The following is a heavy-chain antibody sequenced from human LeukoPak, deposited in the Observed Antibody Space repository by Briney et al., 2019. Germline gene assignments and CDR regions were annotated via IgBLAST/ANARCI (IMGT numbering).Heavy chain of an antibody. Sequence: GGSLRLSCAASGFTFSGSAMHWVRQASGKGLEWVGRIRSKANSYATAYAASVKGRFTISRDDSKNTAYLQMNSLKTEDTAVYYCTLYYYDSSGTHYFDYWGQGTLVTVSS. J-gene: IGHJ4*02. D-gene: IGHD3-22*01. V-gene: IGHV3-73*01. CDR2: IRSKANSYAT. CDR1: GFTFSGSA. CDR3: TLYYYDSSGTHYFDY.